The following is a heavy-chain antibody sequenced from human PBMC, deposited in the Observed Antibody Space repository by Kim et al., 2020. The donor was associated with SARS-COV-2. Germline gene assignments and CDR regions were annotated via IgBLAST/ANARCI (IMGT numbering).Heavy chain of an antibody. V-gene: IGHV3-48*03. CDR2: ISTASTTI. Sequence: GGSLRLSCAASGFPFSNFEMNWVRQAPGKGLEWISYISTASTTIYYAESVKGRFTISRDDAKNSLFLQMNSLRAEDTATYYCARGWGGDSATPFASWGQGTLVTVSS. CDR1: GFPFSNFE. D-gene: IGHD4-17*01. CDR3: ARGWGGDSATPFAS. J-gene: IGHJ5*02.